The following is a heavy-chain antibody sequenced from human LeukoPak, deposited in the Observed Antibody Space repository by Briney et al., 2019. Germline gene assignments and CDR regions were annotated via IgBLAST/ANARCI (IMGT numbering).Heavy chain of an antibody. J-gene: IGHJ4*02. CDR2: INHSGST. Sequence: MASETLSLTCAVYGGSFSGYYRSWIRQPPGKGLEWIGKINHSGSTNYNPSLKSRVTMSVDTSKNQFSLNLSSVTAADTAVYYCAIYGDYTFDYRGQGTLVTVSS. CDR1: GGSFSGYY. D-gene: IGHD4-17*01. CDR3: AIYGDYTFDY. V-gene: IGHV4-34*01.